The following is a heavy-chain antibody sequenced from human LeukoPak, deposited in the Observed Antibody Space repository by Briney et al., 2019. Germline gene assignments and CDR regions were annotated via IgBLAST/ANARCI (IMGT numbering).Heavy chain of an antibody. J-gene: IGHJ5*02. CDR1: GGSISTSNYY. CDR3: ARDLAS. CDR2: IFYSGST. Sequence: SETLSLTCTVSGGSISTSNYYWGWIRQPPGKGLEWIGNIFYSGSTYYSPSLKSRVTISVDTSKNQFSLKLSSVTAADTAVYYCARDLASWGQGTLVTVSS. V-gene: IGHV4-39*07.